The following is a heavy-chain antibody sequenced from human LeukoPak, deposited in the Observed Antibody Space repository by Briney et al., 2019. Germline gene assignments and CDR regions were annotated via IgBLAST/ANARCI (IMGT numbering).Heavy chain of an antibody. Sequence: PGGSLRLSCAASGFTFSSYGMSWVRQAPGKGLEWVSAMSGTGGSTYYADSLKGRFTISRDNSKNTLHLQMNSLIAEDTAVYYCAKTDSYYGGNSGSDYWGQGTLVTVSS. J-gene: IGHJ4*02. CDR3: AKTDSYYGGNSGSDY. CDR2: MSGTGGST. V-gene: IGHV3-23*01. D-gene: IGHD4-23*01. CDR1: GFTFSSYG.